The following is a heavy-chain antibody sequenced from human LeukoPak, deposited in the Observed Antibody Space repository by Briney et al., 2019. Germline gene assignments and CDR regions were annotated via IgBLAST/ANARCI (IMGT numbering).Heavy chain of an antibody. CDR2: ISGSSSTI. Sequence: GGSLRLSCAASGFTFSSYEMNWVRQAPGKGLEWVSYISGSSSTIYYADSVRGRFTISRDNAKNSLYLQMNSLRAEDTAVYYCAREDYGDKGAFDIWGQGTMVTVSS. J-gene: IGHJ3*02. CDR1: GFTFSSYE. V-gene: IGHV3-48*03. D-gene: IGHD4-17*01. CDR3: AREDYGDKGAFDI.